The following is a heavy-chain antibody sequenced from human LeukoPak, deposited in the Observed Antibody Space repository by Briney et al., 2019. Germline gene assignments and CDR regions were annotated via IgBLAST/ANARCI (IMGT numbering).Heavy chain of an antibody. CDR3: TRDPRHLDY. CDR2: TSPSGTDI. CDR1: GFTFSDSY. V-gene: IGHV3-11*01. Sequence: PGGSLRLSCAVSGFTFSDSYMTWLRQAPGKGLESLSYTSPSGTDISYADSVKGRFTISRDNAKNSLYLQMNNLRADDTAVYYCTRDPRHLDYWGQGTLVTVSS. J-gene: IGHJ4*02.